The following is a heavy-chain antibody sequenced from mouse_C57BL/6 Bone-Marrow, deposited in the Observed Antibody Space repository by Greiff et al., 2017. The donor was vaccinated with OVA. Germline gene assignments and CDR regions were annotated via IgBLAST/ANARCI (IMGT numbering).Heavy chain of an antibody. CDR1: GFTFSSYA. J-gene: IGHJ3*01. Sequence: EVKLVESGGGLVKPGGSLKLSCAASGFTFSSYAMSWVRQTPEKRLEWVATISDGGSYTYYPDNVKGRFTLSRDNAKNNLYLQMSHLKSEDTAMYYCARVPGGFAYWGQGTLVTVSA. CDR3: ARVPGGFAY. CDR2: ISDGGSYT. V-gene: IGHV5-4*03.